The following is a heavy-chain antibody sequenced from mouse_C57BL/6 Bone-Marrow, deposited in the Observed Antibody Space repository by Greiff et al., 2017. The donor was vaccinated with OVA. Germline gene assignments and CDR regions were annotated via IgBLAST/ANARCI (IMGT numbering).Heavy chain of an antibody. J-gene: IGHJ2*01. CDR1: GYTFTSYW. CDR3: ARSGDYYGLYCFDY. V-gene: IGHV1-55*01. D-gene: IGHD1-1*01. CDR2: IYPGSGST. Sequence: QVQLQQPGAELVKPGASVKMSCKASGYTFTSYWITWVKQRPGQGLEWIGDIYPGSGSTNYNEKFKGKATLTVDTSSSTAYMQLSSLTSEDSAVYYCARSGDYYGLYCFDYWGQGTTLTVSS.